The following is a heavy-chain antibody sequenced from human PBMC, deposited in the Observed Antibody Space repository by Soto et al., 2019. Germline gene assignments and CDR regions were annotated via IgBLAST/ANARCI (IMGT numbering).Heavy chain of an antibody. CDR2: IKSKTDGGTA. D-gene: IGHD3-9*01. CDR3: TTGIYYDILTGYHNVAY. J-gene: IGHJ4*02. V-gene: IGHV3-15*01. Sequence: GGSRRLFWVASGLNLSHPLMTWVRQAAGKGLEWVGRIKSKTDGGTADYAAPVKGRATISRDDSKNTVYLQMNSLKTEDTAVYYCTTGIYYDILTGYHNVAYWGQGALVTVSS. CDR1: GLNLSHPL.